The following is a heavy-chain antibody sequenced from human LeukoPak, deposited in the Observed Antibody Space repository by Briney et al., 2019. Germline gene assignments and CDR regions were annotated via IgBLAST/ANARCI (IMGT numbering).Heavy chain of an antibody. D-gene: IGHD3-22*01. CDR1: GFTSSSYE. J-gene: IGHJ3*02. CDR3: ARGVYYYDSSGYGPADAFDI. V-gene: IGHV3-48*03. Sequence: PGGSLRLSCAASGFTSSSYEMNWVRQAPGKGLEWVSYISSSGSTIYYADSVKGRFTISRDNAKNSLYLQMNSLRAEDTAVYYCARGVYYYDSSGYGPADAFDIWGQGTMVTVSS. CDR2: ISSSGSTI.